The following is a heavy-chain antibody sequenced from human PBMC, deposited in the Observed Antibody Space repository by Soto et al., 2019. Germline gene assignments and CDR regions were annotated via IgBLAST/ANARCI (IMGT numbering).Heavy chain of an antibody. CDR3: ARAGYCSGGTCFHGNCDY. D-gene: IGHD2-15*01. J-gene: IGHJ4*02. V-gene: IGHV1-46*01. Sequence: QVQLVQSGAEVKRPGASVKVSCKASGYTFTTYYMHWVRQTPGQGLEWLGIINPNGGSTTYAQKFQCRVPMTRDASTSTVYLALSSLRSEDTAVYYCARAGYCSGGTCFHGNCDYWGQGTLVTVSA. CDR2: INPNGGST. CDR1: GYTFTTYY.